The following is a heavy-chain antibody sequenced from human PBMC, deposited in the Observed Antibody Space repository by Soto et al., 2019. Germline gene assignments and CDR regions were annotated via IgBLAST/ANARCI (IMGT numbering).Heavy chain of an antibody. V-gene: IGHV1-24*01. D-gene: IGHD6-13*01. CDR2: FDPEDGET. Sequence: GASVKVSCKVSGYTLTELSMHWVRQAPGKGLEWMGGFDPEDGETIYAQKFQGRVTMTEDTSTDTVYMERSSLRYEDTAVYYYATGSWFQADYYGMDVWGQGTTVTVSS. CDR3: ATGSWFQADYYGMDV. J-gene: IGHJ6*02. CDR1: GYTLTELS.